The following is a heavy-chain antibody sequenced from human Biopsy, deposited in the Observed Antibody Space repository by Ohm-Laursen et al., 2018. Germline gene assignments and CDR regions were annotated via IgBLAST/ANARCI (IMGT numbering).Heavy chain of an antibody. Sequence: SSVKVSCKVSGYTLTVLSMHWVRQAPGRGLEWMGGFAPENGKTIYAQKFQGRITITEDTSTDTAYMELSSLRSEDTAVYYCAADINVWNVNYWGQGTQVTVSS. D-gene: IGHD1-1*01. CDR2: FAPENGKT. CDR1: GYTLTVLS. J-gene: IGHJ4*02. V-gene: IGHV1-24*01. CDR3: AADINVWNVNY.